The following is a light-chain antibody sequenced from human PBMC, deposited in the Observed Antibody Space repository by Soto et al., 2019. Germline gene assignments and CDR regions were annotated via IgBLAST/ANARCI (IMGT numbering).Light chain of an antibody. CDR2: GAS. J-gene: IGKJ2*01. CDR3: QQFGTAPRYT. CDR1: QSVSSSL. V-gene: IGKV3-20*01. Sequence: EIVLTQSPGTLSLSPGERATLSCRASQSVSSSLLAWYQQKPGQSPRLLIYGASSRATGIPARFSGSGSGTDFTLTISSLEPEDFAVYYCQQFGTAPRYTFGQGTKLEIK.